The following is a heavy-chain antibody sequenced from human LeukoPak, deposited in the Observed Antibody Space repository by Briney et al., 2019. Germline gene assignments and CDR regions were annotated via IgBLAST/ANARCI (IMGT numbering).Heavy chain of an antibody. CDR1: GFTFSNYA. D-gene: IGHD5-18*01. V-gene: IGHV3-21*01. CDR2: ISSSSSYI. Sequence: PGASLRLSCAASGFTFSNYAMSWVRQAPGKGLEWVSSISSSSSYIYYADSVKGRFTISRDNAKNSLYLQMNSLRAEDTAVYYCARDQGTAMVPNWFDPWGQGTLVTVSS. CDR3: ARDQGTAMVPNWFDP. J-gene: IGHJ5*02.